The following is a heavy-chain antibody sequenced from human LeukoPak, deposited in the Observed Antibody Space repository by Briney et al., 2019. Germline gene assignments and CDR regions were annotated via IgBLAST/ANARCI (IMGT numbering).Heavy chain of an antibody. J-gene: IGHJ4*02. CDR3: ARGAPGSYCSGGSCPYFDY. V-gene: IGHV1-8*01. CDR2: MNPNTGNT. Sequence: GASVKVSCKASGYTFIGYDINWVRQATGQGLEWKGWMNPNTGNTGYAQKFRGRVTMTRNTSISTASMELSSLTSEDTALYYCARGAPGSYCSGGSCPYFDYWGQGTLVSVSS. D-gene: IGHD2-15*01. CDR1: GYTFIGYD.